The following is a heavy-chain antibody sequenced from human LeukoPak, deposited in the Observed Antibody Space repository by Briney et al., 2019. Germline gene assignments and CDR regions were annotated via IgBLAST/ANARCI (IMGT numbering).Heavy chain of an antibody. Sequence: GGSLRLSCAASGFTFSSYWMHWVRQAPGKGLVWVSRINSDGSSTSYADPVKGRFTISRDNAKNTLYLQMNSLRAEDTAVYYCAREGDTAMVSHHDYWGQGTLVTVSS. D-gene: IGHD5-18*01. CDR3: AREGDTAMVSHHDY. CDR1: GFTFSSYW. J-gene: IGHJ4*02. CDR2: INSDGSST. V-gene: IGHV3-74*01.